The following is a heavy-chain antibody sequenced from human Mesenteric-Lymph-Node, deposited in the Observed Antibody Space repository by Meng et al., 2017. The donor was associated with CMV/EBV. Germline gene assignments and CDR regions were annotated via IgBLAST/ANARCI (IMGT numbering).Heavy chain of an antibody. Sequence: ASVKVSCKASGGTFSSYTISWVRQAPGQGLEWMGWISAYNGNTNYAQKLQGRVTMTTDTSTNTAYMDLRSLRSDDTAVYYCARIVVVPAQTLYYYDGMDVWGQGTTVTVSS. V-gene: IGHV1-18*01. J-gene: IGHJ6*02. CDR2: ISAYNGNT. D-gene: IGHD2-2*01. CDR3: ARIVVVPAQTLYYYDGMDV. CDR1: GGTFSSYT.